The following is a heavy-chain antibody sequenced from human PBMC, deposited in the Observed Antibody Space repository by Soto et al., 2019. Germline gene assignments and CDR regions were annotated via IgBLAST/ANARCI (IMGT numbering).Heavy chain of an antibody. V-gene: IGHV4-59*08. CDR2: IYDSGST. J-gene: IGHJ4*02. CDR3: ARARGGYFDY. Sequence: SETLSLTCTVSGGSISSSYWSWIRQPPGKGLEWIGYIYDSGSTYYNSSLKSRVTMSVDTSKNQFSLKLSSVTAADTAVYYCARARGGYFDYWGQGTLVTVSS. CDR1: GGSISSSY.